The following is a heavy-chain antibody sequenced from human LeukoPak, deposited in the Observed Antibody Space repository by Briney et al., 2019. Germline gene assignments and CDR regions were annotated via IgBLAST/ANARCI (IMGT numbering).Heavy chain of an antibody. Sequence: GGSLRLSCAASGFTFNTYTMNWVRQAPGKGLEWVSYISGSSGIIDYADSVKGRFTISRDNAKNSLYLQMNSLRAEDTAVYYCARGGDYKYAYYWGQGTLVTVSS. CDR1: GFTFNTYT. CDR3: ARGGDYKYAYY. CDR2: ISGSSGII. D-gene: IGHD4-17*01. J-gene: IGHJ4*02. V-gene: IGHV3-21*05.